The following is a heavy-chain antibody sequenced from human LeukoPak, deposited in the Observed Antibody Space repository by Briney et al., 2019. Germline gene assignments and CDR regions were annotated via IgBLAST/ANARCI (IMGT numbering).Heavy chain of an antibody. Sequence: ASVKVSCKASGSTFTSYGISWVRQAPGQGLEWMGWTSPYNGDTNYAKKHPGRVTMTTDTSKSTAYKEMRRLRSDDTAVYYCARVHVVEDGYYGDYWGQGTLVTVSS. J-gene: IGHJ4*02. D-gene: IGHD3-22*01. CDR3: ARVHVVEDGYYGDY. CDR2: TSPYNGDT. CDR1: GSTFTSYG. V-gene: IGHV1-18*01.